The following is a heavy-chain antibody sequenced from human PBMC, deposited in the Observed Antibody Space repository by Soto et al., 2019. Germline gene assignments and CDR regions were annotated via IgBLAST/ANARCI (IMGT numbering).Heavy chain of an antibody. CDR3: TTDSYSTIIIVRFDY. CDR2: IKSKTDGGTT. Sequence: PGGSLRLSCAASGFTFSNAWINWVRQAPGKGLEWVGRIKSKTDGGTTDYAEPVKGRFATSRDDSNNMVYLQMSSLKIEDTAVYYCTTDSYSTIIIVRFDYWGHGTLVTVSS. V-gene: IGHV3-15*07. J-gene: IGHJ4*01. D-gene: IGHD3-22*01. CDR1: GFTFSNAW.